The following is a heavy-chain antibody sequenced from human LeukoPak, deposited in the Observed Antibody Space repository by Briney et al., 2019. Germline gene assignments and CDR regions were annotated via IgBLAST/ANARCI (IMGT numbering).Heavy chain of an antibody. V-gene: IGHV4-59*08. Sequence: PSETLSLTCTVSGGSISGYYWNWVRQPPGKGLEWIGYIYYSGSTKYNPSLKSRVTISVDTSENQFSLKLSSVTAADTAVYYCARRGYASSWSFDYWGQGTLVTVSS. D-gene: IGHD6-13*01. CDR3: ARRGYASSWSFDY. CDR2: IYYSGST. J-gene: IGHJ4*02. CDR1: GGSISGYY.